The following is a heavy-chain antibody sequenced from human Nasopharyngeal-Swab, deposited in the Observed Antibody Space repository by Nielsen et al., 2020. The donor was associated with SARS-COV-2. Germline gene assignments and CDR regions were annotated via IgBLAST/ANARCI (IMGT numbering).Heavy chain of an antibody. CDR3: ARGLSGVVPAPILGLGPYYYFYYMDV. D-gene: IGHD2-2*01. V-gene: IGHV4-34*01. Sequence: GSLRLSCAVSGGSFSTNYWGWIRQPPGKGLEWIGEINHSGSTNYNPSLKSRVTISVDTSKSQFSLKLTSVTAADTSVYYCARGLSGVVPAPILGLGPYYYFYYMDVWGKGTTVTVSS. CDR1: GGSFSTNY. CDR2: INHSGST. J-gene: IGHJ6*03.